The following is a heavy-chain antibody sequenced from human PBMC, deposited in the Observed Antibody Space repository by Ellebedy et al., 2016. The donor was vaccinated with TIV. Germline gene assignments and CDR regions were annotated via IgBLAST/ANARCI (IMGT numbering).Heavy chain of an antibody. CDR2: IYSGGST. V-gene: IGHV3-66*01. CDR3: ARDPPGQA. Sequence: GESLKISCAASGFTVSNNYMNWVRQAPGQGLEWVSLIYSGGSTKYADSVKGRFTISRDNSKNTLYLQMNSLRAEDTAVYYCARDPPGQAWGQGTTVTVSS. D-gene: IGHD7-27*01. CDR1: GFTVSNNY. J-gene: IGHJ3*01.